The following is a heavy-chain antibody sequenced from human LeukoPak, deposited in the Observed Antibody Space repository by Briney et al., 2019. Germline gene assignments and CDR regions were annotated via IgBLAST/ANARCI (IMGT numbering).Heavy chain of an antibody. CDR3: AKPNYYDSSDSGTLLWYFDL. Sequence: GGSLRLSCAASGFTFSSHWMHWVRQAPGKGLVWVSRINSGGSSASYGGPVEGRFTISRDNAKNTLYLQMNSLRAEVTAVYYCAKPNYYDSSDSGTLLWYFDLWGRGALVTVSS. V-gene: IGHV3-74*01. CDR2: INSGGSSA. J-gene: IGHJ2*01. D-gene: IGHD3-22*01. CDR1: GFTFSSHW.